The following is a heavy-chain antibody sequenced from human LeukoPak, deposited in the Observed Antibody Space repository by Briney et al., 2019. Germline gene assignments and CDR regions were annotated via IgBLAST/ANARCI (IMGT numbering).Heavy chain of an antibody. V-gene: IGHV4-39*07. D-gene: IGHD5-24*01. CDR1: GGSISSSSYY. CDR2: IYYSGST. J-gene: IGHJ4*02. Sequence: PSETLSLTCAVSGGSISSSSYYWGWIRQPPGKGLEWIGSIYYSGSTYYNPSLKSRVTISVDTSKNQFSLKLSSVTAADTAVYYCAREMVEMATIDYWGQGTLVTVSS. CDR3: AREMVEMATIDY.